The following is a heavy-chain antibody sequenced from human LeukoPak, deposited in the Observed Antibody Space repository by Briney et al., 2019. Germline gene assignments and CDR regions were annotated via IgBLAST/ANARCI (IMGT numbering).Heavy chain of an antibody. J-gene: IGHJ3*02. V-gene: IGHV3-23*01. CDR2: ISGSGGST. CDR1: GFTFSSYA. CDR3: AKDPQRGYSYGYMADI. Sequence: GGSLRLSCAASGFTFSSYAMSWVRQAPGKGLEGVSAISGSGGSTYYADSVKGRFTISRDNSKNTLYLQMNSLRAEDTAVYYCAKDPQRGYSYGYMADIWGQGTMVTVSS. D-gene: IGHD5-18*01.